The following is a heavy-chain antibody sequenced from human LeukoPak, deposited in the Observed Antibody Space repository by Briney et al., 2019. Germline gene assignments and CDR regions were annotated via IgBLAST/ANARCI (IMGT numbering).Heavy chain of an antibody. J-gene: IGHJ4*02. CDR1: GFIFNNYG. CDR3: AKEAAAGSFFDY. Sequence: GGSLRLSCAASGFIFNNYGMHWVRQAPGKGLEWVAFIRYDGSDEYYADSVKGRFTISRDNSKNTLYLQMSSLRAEDTAVYYCAKEAAAGSFFDYWGQGTLVTVSS. V-gene: IGHV3-30*02. D-gene: IGHD6-13*01. CDR2: IRYDGSDE.